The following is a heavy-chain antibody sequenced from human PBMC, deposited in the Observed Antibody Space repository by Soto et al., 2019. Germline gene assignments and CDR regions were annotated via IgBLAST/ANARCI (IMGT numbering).Heavy chain of an antibody. CDR3: ARSPYSSGLRNWFDP. V-gene: IGHV3-30-3*01. D-gene: IGHD6-19*01. CDR2: ISYDGSNK. Sequence: LRLSCVASGFTFSSYAMHWVRQAPGKGLEWVAVISYDGSNKYYADSVKGRFTISRDNSKNTLYLQMNSLRAEDTAVYYCARSPYSSGLRNWFDPWGQGTLVTVSS. CDR1: GFTFSSYA. J-gene: IGHJ5*02.